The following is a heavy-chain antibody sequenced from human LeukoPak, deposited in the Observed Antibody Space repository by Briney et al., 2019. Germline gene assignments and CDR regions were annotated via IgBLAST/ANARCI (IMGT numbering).Heavy chain of an antibody. CDR2: IKQDESTK. D-gene: IGHD1-26*01. CDR3: ARDDGGSLEH. CDR1: GFTFSKYW. Sequence: TGGSLRLSCAASGFTFSKYWMAWVRQAPGKGLEWVANIKQDESTKHYVESVKGRFTISRDNTKNSLYLQMNSLRAEDSAVYYCARDDGGSLEHWSQGTLVTVSS. J-gene: IGHJ4*02. V-gene: IGHV3-7*01.